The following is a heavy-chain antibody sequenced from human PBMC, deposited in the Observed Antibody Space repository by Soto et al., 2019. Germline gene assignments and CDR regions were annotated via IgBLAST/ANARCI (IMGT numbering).Heavy chain of an antibody. CDR1: GYTFRNFG. J-gene: IGHJ4*02. Sequence: QIQLLQSGAEVKKPGASVKVTCKASGYTFRNFGISWVRQAPGQGLEWMGWISAYNANANYAQKFQGRLTMTADTATRTAYMELRGLRSDDTAVYYCARENSYFDYWGQGTLVTVSS. V-gene: IGHV1-18*01. CDR2: ISAYNANA. CDR3: ARENSYFDY.